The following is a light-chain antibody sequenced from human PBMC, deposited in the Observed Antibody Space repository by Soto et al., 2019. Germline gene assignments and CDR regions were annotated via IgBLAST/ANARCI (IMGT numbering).Light chain of an antibody. V-gene: IGLV2-14*01. CDR1: SSDIGSYNY. CDR2: DVS. J-gene: IGLJ1*01. Sequence: QSALTQPASVSGSPGQSITIPCTGTSSDIGSYNYVSWYQQHPGKAPKLMTYDVSNRPSGASDRFSGSKSGNTASLTISGLQAEDEADYYCCSYTSTRTYVFGSGTK. CDR3: CSYTSTRTYV.